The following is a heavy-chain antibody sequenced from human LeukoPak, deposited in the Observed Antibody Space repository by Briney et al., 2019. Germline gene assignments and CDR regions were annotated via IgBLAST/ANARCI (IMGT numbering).Heavy chain of an antibody. J-gene: IGHJ4*02. Sequence: SETLSLTCAVYGGSFSGYYWSWIRQPPGKGLERIGEINHSGSTNYNPSLKSRVTISVDTSKNQFSLKLSSVTAADTAVYYCARGGAYCGGDCYSRHYYFDYWGQGTLVTVSS. CDR1: GGSFSGYY. D-gene: IGHD2-21*02. CDR2: INHSGST. V-gene: IGHV4-34*01. CDR3: ARGGAYCGGDCYSRHYYFDY.